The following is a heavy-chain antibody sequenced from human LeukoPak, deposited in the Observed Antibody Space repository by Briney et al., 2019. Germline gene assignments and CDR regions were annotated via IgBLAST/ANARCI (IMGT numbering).Heavy chain of an antibody. J-gene: IGHJ5*02. CDR3: ARESFTTMVRGVIPNWFDP. V-gene: IGHV4-34*01. CDR2: INHSGST. D-gene: IGHD3-10*01. Sequence: SETLSLTCAVYGGSFSGYYWSWIRQPPGKGLEWIGEINHSGSTNYNPSLKSRVTISVDTSKNQFSLKLSSVTAADTAVYYCARESFTTMVRGVIPNWFDPWGQGTLVTVSS. CDR1: GGSFSGYY.